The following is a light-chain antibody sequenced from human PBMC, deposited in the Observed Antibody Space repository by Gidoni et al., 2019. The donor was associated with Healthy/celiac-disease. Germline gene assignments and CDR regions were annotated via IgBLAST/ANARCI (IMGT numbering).Light chain of an antibody. V-gene: IGLV1-40*01. CDR1: SSNIGAGYD. J-gene: IGLJ2*01. CDR2: GNS. CDR3: QSYDSSLSGVV. Sequence: QSVLTQPPSVSGAPGQRVTISCTGSSSNIGAGYDVHWYQQLPGTAPKILIYGNSNRPSGDPDRFSGSKSGTSASLAITGLQAEDEADYYCQSYDSSLSGVVFGGGTKLTVL.